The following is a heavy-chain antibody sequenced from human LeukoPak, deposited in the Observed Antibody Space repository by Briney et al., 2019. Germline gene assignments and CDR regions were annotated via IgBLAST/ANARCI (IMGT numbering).Heavy chain of an antibody. CDR2: ISTYNGDT. V-gene: IGHV1-18*01. D-gene: IGHD4-17*01. CDR1: GYTFTSHG. J-gene: IGHJ4*02. Sequence: ASVKVSCKTSGYTFTSHGFTWVRQAPGQGLEWMGWISTYNGDTNYAQSLQGRVTMTTDTSTSTAYMELRSLRSDDTAVYYCARDYGIDYWGQGTLVTVSS. CDR3: ARDYGIDY.